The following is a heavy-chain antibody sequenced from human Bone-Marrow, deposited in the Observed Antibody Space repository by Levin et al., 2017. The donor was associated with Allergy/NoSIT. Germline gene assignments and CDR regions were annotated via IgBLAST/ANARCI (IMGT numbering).Heavy chain of an antibody. V-gene: IGHV1-69*13. CDR2: IIPIFGTA. Sequence: SVKVSCKASGGTFSSYAISWVRQAPGQGLEWMGGIIPIFGTANYAQKFQGRVTITADESTSTAYMELSSLRSEDTAVYYCASEYSGYSNYALNWFDPWGQGTLVTVSS. D-gene: IGHD4-11*01. CDR3: ASEYSGYSNYALNWFDP. J-gene: IGHJ5*02. CDR1: GGTFSSYA.